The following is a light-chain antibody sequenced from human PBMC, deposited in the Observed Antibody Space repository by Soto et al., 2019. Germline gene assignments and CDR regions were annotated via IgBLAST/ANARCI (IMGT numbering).Light chain of an antibody. CDR2: KAS. J-gene: IGKJ1*01. Sequence: DIQMSQSPSTLSASVGDRVTITCLASQNIRSWLAWYQQKPGKAPKPLIYKASSLESGVPSRFSGSGSGTEFTLTISSLQPDDSATYYCQQYNSYSGTFGQGTKVDI. CDR3: QQYNSYSGT. V-gene: IGKV1-5*03. CDR1: QNIRSW.